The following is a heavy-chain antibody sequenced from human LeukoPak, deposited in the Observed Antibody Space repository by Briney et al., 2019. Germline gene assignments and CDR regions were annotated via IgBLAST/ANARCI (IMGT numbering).Heavy chain of an antibody. J-gene: IGHJ6*03. D-gene: IGHD4-17*01. V-gene: IGHV4-34*01. CDR2: KNHIGTT. Sequence: SETLSLTCAVYGGSFSGYYWSWIRQPPGKGLEWIGEKNHIGTTNYNPSLKSRVTISVDMSKNQVSLNLTSVTAADMAVYYCARLTVTTTYSYYMDVWGEGTTVTVSS. CDR3: ARLTVTTTYSYYMDV. CDR1: GGSFSGYY.